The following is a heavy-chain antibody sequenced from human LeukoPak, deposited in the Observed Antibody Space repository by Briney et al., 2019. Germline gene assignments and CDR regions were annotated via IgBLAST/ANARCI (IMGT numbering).Heavy chain of an antibody. V-gene: IGHV1-46*01. Sequence: ASVKVSCKAFGYTFTSNYMHWVRQAPGQGPEWMGVISPSGGSTTYAQKFQGRVTMTRDMSTSTVYMELSSLRSEDTAVYYCARDLGGVTGSFDYWGQGTLVTVSS. J-gene: IGHJ4*02. CDR3: ARDLGGVTGSFDY. D-gene: IGHD3-10*01. CDR1: GYTFTSNY. CDR2: ISPSGGST.